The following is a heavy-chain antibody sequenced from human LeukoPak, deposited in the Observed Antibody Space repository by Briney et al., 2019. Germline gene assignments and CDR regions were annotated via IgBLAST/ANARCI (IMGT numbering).Heavy chain of an antibody. V-gene: IGHV4-34*01. CDR1: GGSFGGYY. CDR3: ARNSAGYTNRGNYYYYMDV. CDR2: INHSGST. D-gene: IGHD5-24*01. Sequence: PSETLSLTCAVYGGSFGGYYWSWFRQPPGKGLEWIGEINHSGSTNYNPSLKSRVTISVDTSKNQFSLKLSSVTAADTAVYYCARNSAGYTNRGNYYYYMDVWGKGTTVTVSS. J-gene: IGHJ6*03.